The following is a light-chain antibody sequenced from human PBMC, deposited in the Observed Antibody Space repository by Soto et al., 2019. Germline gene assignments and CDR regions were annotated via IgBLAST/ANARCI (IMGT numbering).Light chain of an antibody. J-gene: IGKJ1*01. V-gene: IGKV3-11*01. Sequence: IVLTQSPATRYLAPGERATFSCRASQSVSSYLAWYQQKPGQAPSLLIYDASNRATGIPARFSGSGSGTDFTLTISSLEPEDFAVYYCQQRSNWASWTFGQVTKVDIK. CDR1: QSVSSY. CDR3: QQRSNWASWT. CDR2: DAS.